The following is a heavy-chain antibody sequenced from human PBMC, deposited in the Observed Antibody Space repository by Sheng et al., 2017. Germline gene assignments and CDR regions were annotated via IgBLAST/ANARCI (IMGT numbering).Heavy chain of an antibody. J-gene: IGHJ6*03. CDR2: IYYSGST. CDR3: ARGAYSGSYLGFYMDV. V-gene: IGHV4-59*01. D-gene: IGHD1-26*01. CDR1: GGSISSYY. Sequence: QVQLQESGPGLVKPSETLSLTCTVSGGSISSYYWSWIRQPPGKGLEWIGYIYYSGSTNYNPSLKSRVTISVDTSKNQFSLKLSSVTAADTAVYYCARGAYSGSYLGFYMDVWGQGDHGSPVSS.